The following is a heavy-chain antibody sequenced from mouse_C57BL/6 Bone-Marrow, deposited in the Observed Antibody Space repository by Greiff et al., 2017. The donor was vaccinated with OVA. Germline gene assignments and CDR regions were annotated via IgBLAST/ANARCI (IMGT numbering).Heavy chain of an antibody. Sequence: EVQRVESGAELVRPGASVKLSCTASGFNIKDDYMHWVKQRPEQGLEWIGWIDPENGDTEYASKFQGKATITADTSSNTAYLQLSSLTSEDTAVYYCTTALLRFAYGGQGTLVTVSA. CDR2: IDPENGDT. V-gene: IGHV14-4*01. D-gene: IGHD2-3*01. CDR1: GFNIKDDY. CDR3: TTALLRFAY. J-gene: IGHJ3*01.